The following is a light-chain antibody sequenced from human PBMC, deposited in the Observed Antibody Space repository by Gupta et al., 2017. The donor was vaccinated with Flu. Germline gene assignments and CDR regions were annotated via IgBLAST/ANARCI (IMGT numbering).Light chain of an antibody. CDR2: GAS. Sequence: ACYQQKPGQAPRLLIYGASNRATGVPDSLGGSGSGTDFTLTISSLEPEDFAQYYCHQYLNSPVFGQETKGEIK. J-gene: IGKJ1*01. V-gene: IGKV3-20*01. CDR3: HQYLNSPV.